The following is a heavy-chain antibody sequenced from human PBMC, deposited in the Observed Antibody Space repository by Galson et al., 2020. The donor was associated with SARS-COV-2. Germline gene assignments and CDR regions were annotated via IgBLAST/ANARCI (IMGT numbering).Heavy chain of an antibody. CDR2: IFSNDEK. Sequence: KMSGPTLVKPTETLTLTCTVSGFSLSNARMGVSWIRQPPGKALEWLAHIFSNDEKSYSTSLKSRLTISKDTSKSQVVLTMNNMDPVDTATYYCARILGFAEAVVISSWFDPWGQGTLVTVSS. CDR3: ARILGFAEAVVISSWFDP. J-gene: IGHJ5*02. CDR1: GFSLSNARMG. D-gene: IGHD3-10*01. V-gene: IGHV2-26*01.